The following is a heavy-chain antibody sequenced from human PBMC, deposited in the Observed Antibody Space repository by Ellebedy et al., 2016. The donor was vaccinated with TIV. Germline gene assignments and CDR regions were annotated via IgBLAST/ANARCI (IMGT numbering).Heavy chain of an antibody. CDR1: GGSISSYY. Sequence: SETLSLTCTVSGGSISSYYWSWIRQPPGKGLEWIGYIYYSGSTNYNPSLKSRVTISVDTSKNQFSLKLSSVTAADTAVYYCARVTPPTYYDFNDAFDIWGQGTMVTVSS. D-gene: IGHD3-3*01. CDR2: IYYSGST. CDR3: ARVTPPTYYDFNDAFDI. J-gene: IGHJ3*02. V-gene: IGHV4-59*01.